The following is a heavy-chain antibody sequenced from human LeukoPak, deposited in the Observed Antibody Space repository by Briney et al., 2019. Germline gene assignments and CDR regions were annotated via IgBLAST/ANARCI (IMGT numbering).Heavy chain of an antibody. V-gene: IGHV3-23*01. D-gene: IGHD2-15*01. Sequence: GGSLRLSCAASGFTFSSYGMSWVRQAPGKGLEWVSAISGSGGSTYYADSVKGRFTISRDNSKNTLYLQMNSLRAEDTAVYYCAKAVVAAQYYYYYYMDVWGKGTTVTISS. J-gene: IGHJ6*03. CDR2: ISGSGGST. CDR1: GFTFSSYG. CDR3: AKAVVAAQYYYYYYMDV.